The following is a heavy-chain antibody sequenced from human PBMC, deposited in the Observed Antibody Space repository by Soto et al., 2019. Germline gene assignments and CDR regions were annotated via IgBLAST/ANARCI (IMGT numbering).Heavy chain of an antibody. V-gene: IGHV3-53*02. D-gene: IGHD1-26*01. CDR2: TFTGGST. Sequence: EVQLVETGGGLIQPGGSLRLSCLASGFSVTTNYIIWVRQPPGKGLEWVSTTFTGGSTHYADSVKGRFSISRDNSKNTVYHQINNLRVEDTAVYYCEKKPPSSIQGWAFGMDVWGQGTTVSVSS. CDR1: GFSVTTNY. CDR3: EKKPPSSIQGWAFGMDV. J-gene: IGHJ6*02.